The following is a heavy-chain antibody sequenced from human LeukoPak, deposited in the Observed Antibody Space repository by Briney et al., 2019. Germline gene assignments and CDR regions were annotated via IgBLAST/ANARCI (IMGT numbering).Heavy chain of an antibody. CDR1: GFTFDDYA. V-gene: IGHV3-9*01. J-gene: IGHJ4*02. Sequence: PGGSLRLSCAASGFTFDDYAMHWVRQAPGKGLEWVSGISWNSGSIGYADSVKGRFTISRDNAKNSLYLQMNSLRAEDTAVYYCARDLRVDGSGSYFWGQGTLVTVSS. D-gene: IGHD3-10*01. CDR3: ARDLRVDGSGSYF. CDR2: ISWNSGSI.